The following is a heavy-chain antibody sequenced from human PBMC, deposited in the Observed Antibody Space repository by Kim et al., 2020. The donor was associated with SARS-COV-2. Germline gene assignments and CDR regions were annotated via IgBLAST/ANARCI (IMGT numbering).Heavy chain of an antibody. J-gene: IGHJ3*02. CDR2: INPNIGDT. CDR3: ARGRKTAAAFEI. V-gene: IGHV1-2*02. D-gene: IGHD2-2*01. Sequence: ASVKVSCKAFEYTFTGYYIHWVRQAPGQGLEWMGWINPNIGDTTYAQKFPGRFTMTRDTSISTAYMELTGLTADDTAVYFCARGRKTAAAFEIWGQGTMVTVSS. CDR1: EYTFTGYY.